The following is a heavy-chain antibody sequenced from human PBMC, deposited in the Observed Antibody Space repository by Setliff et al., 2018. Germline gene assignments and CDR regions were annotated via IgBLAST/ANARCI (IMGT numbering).Heavy chain of an antibody. CDR3: AKDWNPSTYWYTDYFDS. CDR1: GYTSSSYA. CDR2: ISASGDTT. V-gene: IGHV3-23*01. J-gene: IGHJ4*02. D-gene: IGHD2-2*01. Sequence: GGSLRLSCAASGYTSSSYAMTWVRQAPGKGLEWVSIISASGDTTYYADSVKGRFTISRDNSKNTLYLQMNSLRAEDTAVYYCAKDWNPSTYWYTDYFDSWGQGTLVTVSS.